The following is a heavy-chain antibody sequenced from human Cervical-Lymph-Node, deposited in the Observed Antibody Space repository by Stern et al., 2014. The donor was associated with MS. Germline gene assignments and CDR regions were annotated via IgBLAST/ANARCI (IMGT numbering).Heavy chain of an antibody. CDR1: GYTFTSYG. D-gene: IGHD1-26*01. Sequence: QMQMVQSGAEVKKPGASVKVYCEASGYTFTSYGISWMRQVPGQGLEWMGWVSTYNGGTKYSQKFQGRVTITTDSSTSIAYMELRSLRSDDTAIYFCARDRWGSHDIGGTYYRYWGQGTLVTVSS. V-gene: IGHV1-18*01. CDR3: ARDRWGSHDIGGTYYRY. CDR2: VSTYNGGT. J-gene: IGHJ4*02.